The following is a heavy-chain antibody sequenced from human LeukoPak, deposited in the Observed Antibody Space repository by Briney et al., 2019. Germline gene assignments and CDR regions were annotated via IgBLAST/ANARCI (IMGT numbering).Heavy chain of an antibody. V-gene: IGHV4-59*01. CDR2: IHYSGST. CDR1: GGSISTYY. D-gene: IGHD1-26*01. Sequence: SETLSLTCTVSGGSISTYYWCWIRIPPPQGLERKAYIHYSGSTNYNPSLKSRVPISVDTSKKHLSLKLSSVTAADTAVYYCPKFSGSFAFVEYWGQGTLVTVSS. CDR3: PKFSGSFAFVEY. J-gene: IGHJ4*02.